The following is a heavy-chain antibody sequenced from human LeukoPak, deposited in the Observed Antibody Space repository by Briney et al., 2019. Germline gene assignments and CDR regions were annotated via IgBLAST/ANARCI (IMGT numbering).Heavy chain of an antibody. D-gene: IGHD2-2*01. CDR3: ARDRYCSSTSCYGDP. CDR1: GFTFSSYG. Sequence: GGSLRLSCAASGFTFSSYGMHWVRQAPGKGLEWVAVISYDGSSKYYADSVKGRFTISRDNSKNTLYVQMKSLRAEDTAVYYCARDRYCSSTSCYGDPWGQGALVTVSS. J-gene: IGHJ5*02. V-gene: IGHV3-30*03. CDR2: ISYDGSSK.